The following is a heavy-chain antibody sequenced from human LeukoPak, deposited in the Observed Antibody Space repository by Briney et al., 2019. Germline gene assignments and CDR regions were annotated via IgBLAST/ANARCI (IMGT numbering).Heavy chain of an antibody. D-gene: IGHD3-10*01. CDR1: GFMFNNYP. Sequence: GGSLRLSCAASGFMFNNYPITWVRQAPGKGLEWVSAIRPSDGSTFYADSVMGRFTISRDSSNNTLYLQMNNLRVEDTALYFCAKLTSGWFEEFWGQGTLVTVSS. V-gene: IGHV3-23*01. J-gene: IGHJ4*02. CDR3: AKLTSGWFEEF. CDR2: IRPSDGST.